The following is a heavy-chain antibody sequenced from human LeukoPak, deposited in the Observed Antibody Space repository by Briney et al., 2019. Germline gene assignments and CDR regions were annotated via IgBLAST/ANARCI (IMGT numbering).Heavy chain of an antibody. D-gene: IGHD6-6*01. CDR2: ISAYNGDT. V-gene: IGHV1-18*01. CDR3: ARPKATLYSSSSWGLLDHHYYYYYYMDV. J-gene: IGHJ6*03. CDR1: GYTFTSYG. Sequence: GASVKVSCKASGYTFTSYGISWVRQAPGQGLEWMGWISAYNGDTNYAQKLQGRVIMTTDTSTSTAYMELRSLRSDDTAVYYCARPKATLYSSSSWGLLDHHYYYYYYMDVWGKGTTVTVSS.